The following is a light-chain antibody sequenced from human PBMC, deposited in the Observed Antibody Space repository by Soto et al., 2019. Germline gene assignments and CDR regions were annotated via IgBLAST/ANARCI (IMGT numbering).Light chain of an antibody. J-gene: IGKJ1*01. Sequence: EIVMTQSPATLSVSPGETATLSCRASHSITSHIAWYQQKPGQAPRLLMHAASARATGIPARFSGSGSGTEFTITINRLQSEDFSVYHCQHYYYRWTFGQGTKVEIK. CDR1: HSITSH. V-gene: IGKV3-15*01. CDR2: AAS. CDR3: QHYYYRWT.